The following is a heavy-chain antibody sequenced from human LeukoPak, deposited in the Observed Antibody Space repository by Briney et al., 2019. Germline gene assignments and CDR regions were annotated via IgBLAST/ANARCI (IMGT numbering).Heavy chain of an antibody. CDR3: ATSSGYGDYDY. CDR1: GFTFDDYA. V-gene: IGHV3-9*01. Sequence: GGSLRLSCAASGFTFDDYAMHWVRQAPGKGLEWVSGISWNSGSIGYADSVKGRFTISRDNAKSSLYLQMNSLRAEDTALYYCATSSGYGDYDYWGQGTLVTVSS. D-gene: IGHD4-17*01. J-gene: IGHJ4*02. CDR2: ISWNSGSI.